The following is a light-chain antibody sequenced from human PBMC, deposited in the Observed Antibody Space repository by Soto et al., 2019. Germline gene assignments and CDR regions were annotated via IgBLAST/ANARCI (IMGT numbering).Light chain of an antibody. Sequence: QSVLTQPASVSDSPGQSITISCTGTSSDVGGSNFVSWYQQHPGKPPILIIYDVANRPSGVSNRFSGSKSGSTASLIISRLQTEDEADYYCVSYTSSTTYVFGTGTKVTVL. CDR1: SSDVGGSNF. CDR2: DVA. CDR3: VSYTSSTTYV. J-gene: IGLJ1*01. V-gene: IGLV2-14*03.